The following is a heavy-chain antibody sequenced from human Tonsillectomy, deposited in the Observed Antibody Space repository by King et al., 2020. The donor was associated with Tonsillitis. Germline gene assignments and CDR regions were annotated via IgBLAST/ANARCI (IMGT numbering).Heavy chain of an antibody. Sequence: VQLVESGGGLVQPGGSLRLSCAASGFTFSSYWMHWVRQAPGKGLVWVSRIKTDGSSTSYADSVKGRFTISRDNAKNTLYLQMNSLRAEDTAVYYCASGYCGSTNCYTEGDYWGQGTLVTVSS. CDR2: IKTDGSST. D-gene: IGHD2-2*02. CDR3: ASGYCGSTNCYTEGDY. J-gene: IGHJ4*02. CDR1: GFTFSSYW. V-gene: IGHV3-74*01.